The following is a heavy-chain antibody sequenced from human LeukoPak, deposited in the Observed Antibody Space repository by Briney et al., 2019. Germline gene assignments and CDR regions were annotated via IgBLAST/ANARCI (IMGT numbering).Heavy chain of an antibody. J-gene: IGHJ5*02. Sequence: SETLSLTCTVSGGSFSIYYWSRIRQPAGKGLQWIGRIYTSGSTNYNPSLKSRVTMSVDTSKNQFSLKLSSVTAADTAVYYCAKGDPFRAGWFDPWGQGILVTVSS. D-gene: IGHD6-13*01. CDR1: GGSFSIYY. V-gene: IGHV4-4*07. CDR2: IYTSGST. CDR3: AKGDPFRAGWFDP.